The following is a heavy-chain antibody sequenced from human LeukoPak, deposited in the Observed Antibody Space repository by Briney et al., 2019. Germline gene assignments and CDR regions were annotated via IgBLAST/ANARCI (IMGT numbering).Heavy chain of an antibody. CDR3: ARATVTRGEYFDY. CDR2: INPNSGGT. D-gene: IGHD4-17*01. Sequence: ASVKVSCKASGYTFTGYYMHWVRQAPGQGLEWMGWINPNSGGTNYAQKFQGRVTMTRDTSISTAYMELSRLRSDDTAVYYCARATVTRGEYFDYWGQGTLVTVSS. CDR1: GYTFTGYY. V-gene: IGHV1-2*02. J-gene: IGHJ4*02.